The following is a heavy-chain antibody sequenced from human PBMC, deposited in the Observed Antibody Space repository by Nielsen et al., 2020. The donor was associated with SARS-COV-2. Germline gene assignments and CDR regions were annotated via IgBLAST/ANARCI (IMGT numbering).Heavy chain of an antibody. Sequence: ASVKVSCKASGYTFTSFGISWVRQAPGQGLEWMGWISGYSGNTNYAHKFQGRVTMTTDTSTSTAYLELRSLRSDDTAVYYCARDRDTVRARSNWNDYDYWGQGTLVTVSS. J-gene: IGHJ4*02. CDR2: ISGYSGNT. V-gene: IGHV1-18*01. D-gene: IGHD1-20*01. CDR3: ARDRDTVRARSNWNDYDY. CDR1: GYTFTSFG.